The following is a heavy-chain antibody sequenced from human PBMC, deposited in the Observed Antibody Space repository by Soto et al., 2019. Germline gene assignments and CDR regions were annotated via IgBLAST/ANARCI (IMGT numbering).Heavy chain of an antibody. Sequence: PWESLGLSCADSGFTFSSYGMHWVSQAPGKGLEGVAVISYDGSNKYYADSVKGRFTISRDNSKNTLYLQMNSLRAEDTAVYYCANXHNYYDSSGPPPYYFDYWGQGTLVTVSS. V-gene: IGHV3-30*18. CDR3: ANXHNYYDSSGPPPYYFDY. CDR1: GFTFSSYG. CDR2: ISYDGSNK. D-gene: IGHD3-22*01. J-gene: IGHJ4*02.